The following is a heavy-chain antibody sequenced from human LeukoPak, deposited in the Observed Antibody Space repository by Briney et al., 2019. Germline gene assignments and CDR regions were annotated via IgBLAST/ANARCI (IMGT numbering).Heavy chain of an antibody. V-gene: IGHV3-43D*03. J-gene: IGHJ4*02. CDR1: GFTFDDYA. Sequence: GGSLRLSCAASGFTFDDYAMHWVRQAPGKGLEWVSLISWDGGSTYYADSVKGRFTISRDNNKNSLYLQMNSLRAEDTALYYCAKDKHFRSGEDYFDYWGQGTLVTVSS. CDR2: ISWDGGST. D-gene: IGHD3-16*01. CDR3: AKDKHFRSGEDYFDY.